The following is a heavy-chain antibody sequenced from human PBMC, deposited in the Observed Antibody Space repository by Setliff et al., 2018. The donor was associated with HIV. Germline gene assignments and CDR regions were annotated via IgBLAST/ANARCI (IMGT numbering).Heavy chain of an antibody. J-gene: IGHJ5*01. CDR1: GGSINTYY. Sequence: KTSETLSLTCTVSGGSINTYYWTWIRQPPEKGPEWIGNVDYFGSTNYSPSLKSRVTVSVDTSKNQFSLNLRSVTAADTAVYYCARGPGSSWFDSWGQGTLVTVSS. CDR3: ARGPGSSWFDS. CDR2: VDYFGST. V-gene: IGHV4-59*01. D-gene: IGHD6-13*01.